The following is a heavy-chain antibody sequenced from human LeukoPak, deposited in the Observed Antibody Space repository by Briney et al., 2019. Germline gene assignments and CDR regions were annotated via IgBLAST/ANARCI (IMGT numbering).Heavy chain of an antibody. CDR3: ARDQDSSSSGDY. V-gene: IGHV1-69*04. J-gene: IGHJ4*02. D-gene: IGHD6-13*01. CDR1: GGTFSSYA. Sequence: SVKDSCKDSGGTFSSYAIRWVRQAPGQGLEWMGRIIPIFDIANYAQKFQGSVTITADKSTSTAYMELSSLRSEDTSVYYCARDQDSSSSGDYWGQGTLVTVSS. CDR2: IIPIFDIA.